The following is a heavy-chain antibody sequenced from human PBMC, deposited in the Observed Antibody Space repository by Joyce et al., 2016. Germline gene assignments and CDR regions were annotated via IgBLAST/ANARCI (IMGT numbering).Heavy chain of an antibody. D-gene: IGHD2-21*01. CDR3: ARGGLVYDYSMDV. J-gene: IGHJ6*02. CDR1: GFMFSTSS. V-gene: IGHV3-21*02. Sequence: EVQLVDSGGGLVKPGGALKLSCSASGFMFSTSSMSWFRQAPVKVLEWGSAIRGDRRFRFHADSVRGRFTVSRDNAENSLYLQMKSLRVEDTAVYFCARGGLVYDYSMDVWGQGTTVIVSS. CDR2: IRGDRRFR.